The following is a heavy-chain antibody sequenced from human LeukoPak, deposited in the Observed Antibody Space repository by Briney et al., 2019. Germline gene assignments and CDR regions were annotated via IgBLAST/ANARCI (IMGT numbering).Heavy chain of an antibody. Sequence: SETLSLTCTVSGASIRRHYWSWIRQSAGKGLEWMGRIYQSGSNSENTNYNPSLESRVTVAAHTSSNQFSLTLSSVTAADTAVYYCARASLSIGGYSSFDYWGQGSLVTVSS. CDR1: GASIRRHY. CDR2: IYQSGSNSENT. V-gene: IGHV4-4*07. CDR3: ARASLSIGGYSSFDY. J-gene: IGHJ4*02. D-gene: IGHD2-15*01.